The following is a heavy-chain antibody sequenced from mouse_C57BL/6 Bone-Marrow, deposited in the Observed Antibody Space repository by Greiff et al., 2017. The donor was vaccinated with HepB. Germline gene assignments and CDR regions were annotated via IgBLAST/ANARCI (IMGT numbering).Heavy chain of an antibody. CDR2: ISNGGGST. Sequence: EVQRVESGGGLVQPGGSLKLSCAASGFTFSDYYMYWVRQTPEKRLEWVAYISNGGGSTYYPDTVKGRFTISRDNAKNTLYLQMSRLKSEDTAMYYCARHEVYYGSPLAYWGQGTLVTVSA. CDR3: ARHEVYYGSPLAY. D-gene: IGHD1-1*01. CDR1: GFTFSDYY. J-gene: IGHJ3*01. V-gene: IGHV5-12*01.